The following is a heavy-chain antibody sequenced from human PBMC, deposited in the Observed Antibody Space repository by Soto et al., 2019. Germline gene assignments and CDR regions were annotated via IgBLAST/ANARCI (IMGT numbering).Heavy chain of an antibody. J-gene: IGHJ4*02. V-gene: IGHV4-39*01. CDR2: IYYSGST. Sequence: QLQLQESGPGLVKPSETLSLTCTVSGGSISSSSYYWGWIRQPPGKGLEWIGSIYYSGSTNYNPSLKSRVTISVDTSKNQFSLKLSSVPAADTAVYYCARSDSNYATFDYWGQGTLVTVSS. D-gene: IGHD4-4*01. CDR3: ARSDSNYATFDY. CDR1: GGSISSSSYY.